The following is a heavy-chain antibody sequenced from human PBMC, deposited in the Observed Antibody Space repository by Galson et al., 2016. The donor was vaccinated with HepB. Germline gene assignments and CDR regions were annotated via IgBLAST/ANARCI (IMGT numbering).Heavy chain of an antibody. CDR2: IKPSGDIT. D-gene: IGHD3-22*01. J-gene: IGHJ4*02. Sequence: VKVSCKASGFTFTNYYMHWVRQAPGQGLEWMGIIKPSGDITIYAQKFQGRVTMTRDTSTSTDYMELSSLRSEDTAIYYCARDQRHYYDSSGSRPYYWGQGTLVTVSS. V-gene: IGHV1-46*01. CDR3: ARDQRHYYDSSGSRPYY. CDR1: GFTFTNYY.